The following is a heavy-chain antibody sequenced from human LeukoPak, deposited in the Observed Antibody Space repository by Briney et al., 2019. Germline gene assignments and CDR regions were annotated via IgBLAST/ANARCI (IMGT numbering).Heavy chain of an antibody. Sequence: GGSLRLSCAASGFTVSSNYMSWVRQAPGKGLEWVSVIYSGGSTYYADSVKGRFTISRDKSKNTLYLQMNSLRAEDTAVYYCAKDPVESSGYYALYYFDYWGQGTLVTVSS. CDR3: AKDPVESSGYYALYYFDY. CDR1: GFTVSSNY. D-gene: IGHD3-22*01. V-gene: IGHV3-66*01. J-gene: IGHJ4*02. CDR2: IYSGGST.